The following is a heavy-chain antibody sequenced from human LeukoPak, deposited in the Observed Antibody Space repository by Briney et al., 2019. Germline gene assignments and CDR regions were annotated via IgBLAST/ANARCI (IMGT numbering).Heavy chain of an antibody. CDR1: GLTFTDFW. CDR2: IKPDGSEK. V-gene: IGHV3-7*01. Sequence: GGSLRLSCAASGLTFTDFWMNWVRLAPGRGLEWLANIKPDGSEKYYVDSVKGRFAISRDNAKNEVYLEMNNLRAEDTGVYYCSGRDSSRSPRAYWGQGTLVSVSS. D-gene: IGHD2-2*01. CDR3: SGRDSSRSPRAY. J-gene: IGHJ4*02.